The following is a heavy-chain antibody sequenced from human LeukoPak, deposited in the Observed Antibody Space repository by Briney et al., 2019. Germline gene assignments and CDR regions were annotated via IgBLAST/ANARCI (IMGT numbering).Heavy chain of an antibody. V-gene: IGHV1-2*02. J-gene: IGHJ4*02. CDR3: ARAPYDILTGYYLDY. Sequence: ASVKVSCKASGYTFTSYYMHWVRQAPGQGLEWMGIINPSGGSTNYAQKFQGRVTMTRDTSISTAYMELSRLRSDDTAVYYCARAPYDILTGYYLDYWGQGTLVTVSS. D-gene: IGHD3-9*01. CDR1: GYTFTSYY. CDR2: INPSGGST.